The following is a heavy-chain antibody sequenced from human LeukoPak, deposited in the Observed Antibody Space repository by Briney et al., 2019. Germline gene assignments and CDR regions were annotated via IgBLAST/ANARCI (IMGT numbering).Heavy chain of an antibody. J-gene: IGHJ4*02. CDR1: GFSFSSYA. Sequence: PGGSLRLSCAASGFSFSSYAMSWVRQAPGKGLEWVSAISGSGGRTYYADSVKGRFTISRDNSKNTLYLQMNSLRAEDTAVYYCAKLLLQQLVPQSWGQGTLVTVSS. CDR2: ISGSGGRT. CDR3: AKLLLQQLVPQS. V-gene: IGHV3-23*01. D-gene: IGHD6-13*01.